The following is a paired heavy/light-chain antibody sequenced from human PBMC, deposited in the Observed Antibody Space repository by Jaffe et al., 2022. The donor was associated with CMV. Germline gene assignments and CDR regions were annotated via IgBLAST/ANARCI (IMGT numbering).Light chain of an antibody. V-gene: IGKV1-12*01. CDR1: QAISNW. J-gene: IGKJ4*01. Sequence: DIQMTQSPSSVSASVGDRVTITCRASQAISNWLTWFQQKPGTAPKVLISGASTLQSGVPSRFSGSGSGTDFTLTISSLQPEDFATYYCQQTNRFPLTFGGGTKVEI. CDR3: QQTNRFPLT. CDR2: GAS.
Heavy chain of an antibody. J-gene: IGHJ4*02. Sequence: QVQLVQSGAEVKTPGASVKVSCKASGFTFTASYLHWVRQAPGQGFEWMGWITPNNGRINYAETFQDRVTMTSDTSLNTAYMELKNLKSDDTAVYYCARGGVTSIDYWGPGTLVTVSS. D-gene: IGHD2-21*02. CDR2: ITPNNGRI. CDR3: ARGGVTSIDY. CDR1: GFTFTASY. V-gene: IGHV1-2*02.